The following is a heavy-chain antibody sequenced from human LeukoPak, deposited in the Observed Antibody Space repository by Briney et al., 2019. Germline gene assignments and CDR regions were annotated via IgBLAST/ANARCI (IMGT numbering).Heavy chain of an antibody. CDR1: GITLSNYG. CDR3: ARSIAAAGWFDY. Sequence: GGSLRLSCAVSGITLSNYGMSWVRQAPGKGLEWVSVIYSGGNTYYADSVKGRFIISRDNSKNTLYFQMNSLRAEDTAVYYCARSIAAAGWFDYWGQGTLVTVSS. CDR2: IYSGGNT. V-gene: IGHV3-53*01. D-gene: IGHD6-13*01. J-gene: IGHJ4*02.